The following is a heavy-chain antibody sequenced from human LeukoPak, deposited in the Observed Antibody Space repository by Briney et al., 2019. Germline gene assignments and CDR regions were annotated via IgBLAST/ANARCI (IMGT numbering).Heavy chain of an antibody. CDR1: GGSISSSSYY. CDR3: ARLPPVADYYYYYGMDV. CDR2: IYYSGST. Sequence: SETLSLTCTVSGGSISSSSYYWGWIRQPPGKGLEWIGSIYYSGSTYYNPSLKSRVTISVDTSKNQFSLKLSSVTAADTAVYYCARLPPVADYYYYYGMDVWGQGTTVTVSS. J-gene: IGHJ6*02. D-gene: IGHD6-13*01. V-gene: IGHV4-39*01.